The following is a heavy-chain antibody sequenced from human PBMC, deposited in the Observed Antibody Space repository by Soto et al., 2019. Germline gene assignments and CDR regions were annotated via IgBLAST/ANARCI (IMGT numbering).Heavy chain of an antibody. CDR3: ARDGAYYYDSSGYSVLDY. Sequence: ASVKVSCKASGYTFTGYDMHWVRQAPGQGLEWMGWINPNSGGTNYAQKFQGWVTMTRDTSISTAYMELSRLRSDDTAVYYCARDGAYYYDSSGYSVLDYWGQGTLVTVSS. V-gene: IGHV1-2*04. D-gene: IGHD3-22*01. J-gene: IGHJ4*02. CDR2: INPNSGGT. CDR1: GYTFTGYD.